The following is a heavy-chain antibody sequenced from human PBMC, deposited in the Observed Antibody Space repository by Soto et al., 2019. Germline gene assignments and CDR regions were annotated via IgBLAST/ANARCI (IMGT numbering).Heavy chain of an antibody. J-gene: IGHJ6*02. CDR1: GFSFSTYP. V-gene: IGHV3-23*01. D-gene: IGHD4-17*01. Sequence: PGGSLRLSCAASGFSFSTYPMTWVRQAPGKRLEGVSSISGSGGDTYYIDSVKGRFTISRDNSKNTVYLQMNSLRAEDTAVHYCAKILSTVTTYYYGMDVWGQGTTVTVSS. CDR3: AKILSTVTTYYYGMDV. CDR2: ISGSGGDT.